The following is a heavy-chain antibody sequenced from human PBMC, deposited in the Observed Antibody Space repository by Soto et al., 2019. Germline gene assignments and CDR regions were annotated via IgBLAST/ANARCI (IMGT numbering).Heavy chain of an antibody. CDR1: GYTFTSYG. CDR2: ISAHNGNT. Sequence: QVHLVQSGAEVKKPGASVKVSCKASGYTFTSYGITWVRQAPGQGLEWMGWISAHNGNTDSAQKLQGRVIVTRDTSTSTDYMELSSLISDDTAGYYCARGRYGDYWGQGALVTVSS. D-gene: IGHD1-1*01. J-gene: IGHJ4*02. V-gene: IGHV1-18*01. CDR3: ARGRYGDY.